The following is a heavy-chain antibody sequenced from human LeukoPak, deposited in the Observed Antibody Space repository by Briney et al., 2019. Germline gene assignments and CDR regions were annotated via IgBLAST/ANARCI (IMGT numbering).Heavy chain of an antibody. D-gene: IGHD1-14*01. CDR1: GFTFSSYG. CDR3: ASTNPENAFDI. Sequence: PGGSLRLSCAASGFTFSSYGMHWVRQAPGKGLEWVAVIWYDGSNKYYADSVKGRFTISRDNSKNTLYLQMNSLRAEDTAVYYCASTNPENAFDIWGQGTMVTVSS. J-gene: IGHJ3*02. CDR2: IWYDGSNK. V-gene: IGHV3-33*01.